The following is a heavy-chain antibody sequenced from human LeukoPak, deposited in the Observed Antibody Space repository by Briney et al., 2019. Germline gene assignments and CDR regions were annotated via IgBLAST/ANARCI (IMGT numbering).Heavy chain of an antibody. CDR3: SRGPHWDPHFDF. CDR1: GYTFTGYY. D-gene: IGHD7-27*01. Sequence: ASVKVSCKASGYTFTGYYMHWVRQAPGQGLEWMGWINPNSGGTNYAQKFQGRVIMTWDTSISTASMELSRLRSDDTAVYYCSRGPHWDPHFDFWGQGTLVTVSS. V-gene: IGHV1-2*02. J-gene: IGHJ4*02. CDR2: INPNSGGT.